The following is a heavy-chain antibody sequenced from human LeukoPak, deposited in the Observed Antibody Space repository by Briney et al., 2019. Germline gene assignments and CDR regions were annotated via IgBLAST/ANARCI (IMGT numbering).Heavy chain of an antibody. D-gene: IGHD2-8*01. CDR1: GFTFSSYA. Sequence: GVSLRLSCAASGFTFSSYAMHWVRQAPGKGLEWVAVISYDGSNKYYADSVKGRFTISRDNSKNTLYLQMNSLRAEDTAVYYCARDLGGPTTTGSLDYWGQGTLVTVYS. CDR3: ARDLGGPTTTGSLDY. J-gene: IGHJ4*02. V-gene: IGHV3-30-3*01. CDR2: ISYDGSNK.